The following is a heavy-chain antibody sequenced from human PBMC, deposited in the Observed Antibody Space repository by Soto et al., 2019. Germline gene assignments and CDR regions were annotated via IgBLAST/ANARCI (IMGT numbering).Heavy chain of an antibody. Sequence: QVQLVRSGAEVKKPGSSVKVSCKASGGTFSSYAISWVREAPGPGLEWMGGLIPIFGTANYAQKFQGRVTITADKATSTAYMELSSLRSEDTAVYYCAKGRIAVAGPDAFDIWGQGTMVTVSS. J-gene: IGHJ3*02. D-gene: IGHD6-19*01. CDR1: GGTFSSYA. V-gene: IGHV1-69*06. CDR2: LIPIFGTA. CDR3: AKGRIAVAGPDAFDI.